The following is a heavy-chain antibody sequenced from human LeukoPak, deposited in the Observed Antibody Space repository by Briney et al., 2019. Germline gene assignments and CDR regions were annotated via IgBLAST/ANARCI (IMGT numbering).Heavy chain of an antibody. CDR3: AKTDLSPPNSDH. CDR2: IIYSDGPT. V-gene: IGHV3-23*01. Sequence: PGGSLRLSCAASGFTFNAYAMAWVRQAPGKGLEWVSTIIYSDGPTFYADSVKGRFTISRDDSKSTLYLQMNSLRVEDTAIYYCAKTDLSPPNSDHWGQGTLVTVSS. CDR1: GFTFNAYA. J-gene: IGHJ4*02. D-gene: IGHD5-24*01.